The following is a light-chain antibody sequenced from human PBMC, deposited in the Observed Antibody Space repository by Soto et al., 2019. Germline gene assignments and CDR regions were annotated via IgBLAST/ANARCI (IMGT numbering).Light chain of an antibody. CDR1: SSDVGSYNL. CDR3: CSYAGSSTFYV. J-gene: IGLJ1*01. CDR2: EGS. Sequence: QSVLTQPASVSGSPGQSITLSCTETSSDVGSYNLVSWYQQHPGKAPKLMIYEGSKRPSGVSNRFSGSKSGNTASLTISGLQAEDEADYYCCSYAGSSTFYVFGTGTKVTVL. V-gene: IGLV2-23*01.